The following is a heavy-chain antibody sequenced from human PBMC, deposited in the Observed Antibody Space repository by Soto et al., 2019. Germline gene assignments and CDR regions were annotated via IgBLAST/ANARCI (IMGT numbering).Heavy chain of an antibody. D-gene: IGHD5-18*01. Sequence: QVQLVESGGGVVQPGRSLRLSRAASGFTFSSYGMHWVRQAPGKGLEWVAVIWYDGSNKYYADSVKGRFTISRDNSKNTLYLQMNSLRAEDTAVYYCARDSRGYSYGTDYWGQGTLVTVSS. V-gene: IGHV3-33*01. J-gene: IGHJ4*02. CDR2: IWYDGSNK. CDR3: ARDSRGYSYGTDY. CDR1: GFTFSSYG.